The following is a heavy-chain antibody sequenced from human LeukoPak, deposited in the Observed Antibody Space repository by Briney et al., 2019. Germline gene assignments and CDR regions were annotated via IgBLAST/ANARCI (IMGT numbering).Heavy chain of an antibody. CDR1: GFTFSSYA. D-gene: IGHD3-16*01. V-gene: IGHV3-23*01. CDR3: AREGGNGAFDI. J-gene: IGHJ3*02. CDR2: ISGSGGST. Sequence: GGSLRLSCAASGFTFSSYAMSWVRQAPGKGLEWVSAISGSGGSTYYAGSVKGRFTISRENAKNSLYLQMNSLRAGDTAVYYCAREGGNGAFDIWGQGTMVTVSS.